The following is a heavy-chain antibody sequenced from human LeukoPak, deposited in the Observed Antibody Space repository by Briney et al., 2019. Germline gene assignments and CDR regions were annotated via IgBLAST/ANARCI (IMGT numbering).Heavy chain of an antibody. V-gene: IGHV3-30*02. Sequence: GGSLRLSCAASGFAFSSYGMHWVRQAPGKGLEWVAYIHYDSTTEDCADSVKGRFTISRDNSMNTLFLQMNNLRVEDMAVYFCAKGDKMLTWRRTYNRFDPWGQGTLVTVSS. J-gene: IGHJ5*02. D-gene: IGHD3-16*01. CDR2: IHYDSTTE. CDR1: GFAFSSYG. CDR3: AKGDKMLTWRRTYNRFDP.